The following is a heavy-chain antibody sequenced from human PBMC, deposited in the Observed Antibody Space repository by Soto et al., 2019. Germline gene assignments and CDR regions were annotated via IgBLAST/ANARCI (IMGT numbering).Heavy chain of an antibody. CDR3: ARIGARGGYGDRLHDYYGMDV. D-gene: IGHD5-18*01. CDR1: GDTFSSYA. J-gene: IGHJ6*02. V-gene: IGHV1-69*01. Sequence: QVQLVQSGAEVKKPGSSVKVSCKASGDTFSSYAISWVRQAPGQGLEWMGGIIPISGTANYAQKFQGRVTITADESTTTAYMELSSLRSEDTAVYYCARIGARGGYGDRLHDYYGMDVWGQGTKVTVSS. CDR2: IIPISGTA.